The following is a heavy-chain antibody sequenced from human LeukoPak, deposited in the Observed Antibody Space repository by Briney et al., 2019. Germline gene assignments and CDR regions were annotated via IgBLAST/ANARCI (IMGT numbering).Heavy chain of an antibody. J-gene: IGHJ3*02. Sequence: GGSLRLSCAASGFTFSDYYMSWIRQAPGKGLEWVSYISSSGSTIYYADSVKDRFTISRDNAKNSLYLQMNSLRAEDTAVYYCARPGYSGYDNVFDIGGQGKMVTVT. CDR2: ISSSGSTI. V-gene: IGHV3-11*01. D-gene: IGHD5-12*01. CDR1: GFTFSDYY. CDR3: ARPGYSGYDNVFDI.